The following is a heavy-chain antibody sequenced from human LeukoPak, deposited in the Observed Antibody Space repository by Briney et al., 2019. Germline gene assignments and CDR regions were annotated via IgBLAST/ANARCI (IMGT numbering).Heavy chain of an antibody. Sequence: PGESLKISCKGSGYRFSNYWISWVRQMPGKGLEWMGIIYPTDSDTRYSPSFEGQVTISVDKSLSTAYLQWSSLKASDTAIYYCARHSSNTYGYYWGQGTLVTVSS. J-gene: IGHJ4*02. V-gene: IGHV5-51*01. CDR3: ARHSSNTYGYY. CDR2: IYPTDSDT. D-gene: IGHD4-17*01. CDR1: GYRFSNYW.